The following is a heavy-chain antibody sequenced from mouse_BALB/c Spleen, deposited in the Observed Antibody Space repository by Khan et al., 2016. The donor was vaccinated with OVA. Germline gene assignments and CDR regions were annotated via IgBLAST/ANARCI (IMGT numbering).Heavy chain of an antibody. CDR2: INPGSGNT. CDR3: ARGGYGTLAY. V-gene: IGHV1-54*01. Sequence: QMQLEESGAELVRPGTSVKVSCKASGYAFSDYLIEWVKQRPGQGLEWIGVINPGSGNTNYNEKSKGKATLTADKSSSTADMQLSSLTSDDSAVYFCARGGYGTLAYWGQGTPVTVSA. D-gene: IGHD2-1*01. CDR1: GYAFSDYL. J-gene: IGHJ3*01.